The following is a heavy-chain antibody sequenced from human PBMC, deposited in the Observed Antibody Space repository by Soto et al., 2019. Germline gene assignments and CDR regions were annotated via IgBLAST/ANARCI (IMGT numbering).Heavy chain of an antibody. CDR1: GFTFGYYN. Sequence: DVQLVESGGGLVQPGGSLRLSCAASGFTFGYYNMHWVRQAPGKGLEWVSFVRSSGDDTYYADSVKGRFTISRDNAKDSLYLQMNSLREEDTAVYYCASDGESSSSTDFDFWGQGARVTVSS. CDR2: VRSSGDDT. D-gene: IGHD2-2*01. V-gene: IGHV3-48*02. CDR3: ASDGESSSSTDFDF. J-gene: IGHJ4*02.